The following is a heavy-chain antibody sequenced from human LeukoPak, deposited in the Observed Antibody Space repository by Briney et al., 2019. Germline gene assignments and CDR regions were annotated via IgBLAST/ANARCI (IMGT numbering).Heavy chain of an antibody. V-gene: IGHV6-1*01. CDR3: ARGSPKIRYYYYMDV. D-gene: IGHD3-16*01. CDR1: GDGVSSNSAA. J-gene: IGHJ6*03. Sequence: SQTLSLTSAISGDGVSSNSAAWNWIRQSPSRCLEWLRRTYYRSKWYNDYAVSVKSRITINPDTSKNQFSLQLNSVTPEDTAVYYCARGSPKIRYYYYMDVWGKGTTVTVSS. CDR2: TYYRSKWYN.